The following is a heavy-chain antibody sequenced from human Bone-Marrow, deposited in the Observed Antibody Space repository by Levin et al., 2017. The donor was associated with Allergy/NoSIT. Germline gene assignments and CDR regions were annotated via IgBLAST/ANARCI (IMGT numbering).Heavy chain of an antibody. J-gene: IGHJ3*01. D-gene: IGHD1/OR15-1a*01. CDR2: FDPDNGET. CDR3: ATHKWNKGLDV. CDR1: GYTLIELS. Sequence: ASVKVSCKVSGYTLIELSMHWVRQAPGKGLEWMGGFDPDNGETVYAQKFQGRVTMTEDSSTDTAYMDLSSLSSEDTAVYYCATHKWNKGLDVWGQGTMVTVSS. V-gene: IGHV1-24*01.